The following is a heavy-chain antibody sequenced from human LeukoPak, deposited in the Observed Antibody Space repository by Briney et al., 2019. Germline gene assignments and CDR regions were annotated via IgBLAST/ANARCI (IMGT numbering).Heavy chain of an antibody. CDR1: GFTFSSYA. CDR2: ISGSGGST. D-gene: IGHD3-3*01. Sequence: GGSLRLSCAASGFTFSSYAMSWVRQAPGKGLEWVSAISGSGGSTYYADSVKGRFAISRDNSKNTLYLQMNSLRAEDTAVYYCAKDLDFWSGHIFGYWGQGTLVTVSS. V-gene: IGHV3-23*01. J-gene: IGHJ4*02. CDR3: AKDLDFWSGHIFGY.